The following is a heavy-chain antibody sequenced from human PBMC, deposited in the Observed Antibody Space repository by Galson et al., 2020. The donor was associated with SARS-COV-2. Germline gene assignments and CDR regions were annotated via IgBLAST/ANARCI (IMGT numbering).Heavy chain of an antibody. V-gene: IGHV4-39*01. CDR3: AVYCSSSSCYYYYGMDV. CDR2: IYYSGST. Sequence: SETLSLTCTVSGGSISSSSYYWGWIRQPPGKGLEWIGSIYYSGSTYYNPSLKSRVTISVDTSKNQFSLKLCSVTAADTAVYYCAVYCSSSSCYYYYGMDVGCQGTTVTVSS. CDR1: GGSISSSSYY. D-gene: IGHD2-2*01. J-gene: IGHJ6*02.